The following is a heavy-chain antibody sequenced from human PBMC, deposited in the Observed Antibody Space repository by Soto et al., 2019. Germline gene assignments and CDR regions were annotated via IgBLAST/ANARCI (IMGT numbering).Heavy chain of an antibody. V-gene: IGHV1-69*06. CDR1: GYTLTELS. Sequence: ASVKVSCKVSGYTLTELSMHWVRQAPGKGLEWMGGIIPIFGTANYAQKFQGRVTITADKSTSTAYMELSSLRSEDTAVYYCARSYYYDSSGYPTPPTDYWGQGTLVTVSS. J-gene: IGHJ4*02. CDR2: IIPIFGTA. D-gene: IGHD3-22*01. CDR3: ARSYYYDSSGYPTPPTDY.